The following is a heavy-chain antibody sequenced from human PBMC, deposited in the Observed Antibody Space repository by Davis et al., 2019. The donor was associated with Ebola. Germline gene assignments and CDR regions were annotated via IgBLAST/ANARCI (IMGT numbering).Heavy chain of an antibody. V-gene: IGHV3-15*01. J-gene: IGHJ4*02. Sequence: GESLKISCAASGFTVSNAWMSWVRQAPGKGLEWVGRIKSKSDGGTTDYAAPAKGRFTISRDDSKNTMYLQMNSLKTEDTAVYYCTTDKMGATTRYWGQGTLVAVSS. CDR3: TTDKMGATTRY. CDR1: GFTVSNAW. D-gene: IGHD1-26*01. CDR2: IKSKSDGGTT.